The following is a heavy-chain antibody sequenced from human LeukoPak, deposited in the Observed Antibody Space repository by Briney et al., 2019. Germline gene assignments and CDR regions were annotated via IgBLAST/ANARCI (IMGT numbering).Heavy chain of an antibody. J-gene: IGHJ4*02. CDR2: IYYSGTT. Sequence: PSETLSLTCTVSGGSISSYYWTWIRQPPGKGLEWIGHIYYSGTTDYNPSLKSRATISVDRSKNQFSLKLSSVTAADTAVYYCARGAGLLAYWGQGTLVTVSS. CDR1: GGSISSYY. CDR3: ARGAGLLAY. V-gene: IGHV4-59*01. D-gene: IGHD3-10*01.